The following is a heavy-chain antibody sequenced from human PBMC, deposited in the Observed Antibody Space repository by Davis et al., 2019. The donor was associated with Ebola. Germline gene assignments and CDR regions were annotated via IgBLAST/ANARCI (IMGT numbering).Heavy chain of an antibody. CDR3: AREDYGDYGEFDY. D-gene: IGHD4-17*01. CDR1: GFTFSSYW. Sequence: GGSLRLSCAASGFTFSSYWMSWVRQAPGKGLEWVANIKQDGSEKYYVDSVKGRFTISRDNAKNSLYLQMNSLRAEDTAVYYCAREDYGDYGEFDYWGQGTLVTVSS. CDR2: IKQDGSEK. J-gene: IGHJ4*02. V-gene: IGHV3-7*01.